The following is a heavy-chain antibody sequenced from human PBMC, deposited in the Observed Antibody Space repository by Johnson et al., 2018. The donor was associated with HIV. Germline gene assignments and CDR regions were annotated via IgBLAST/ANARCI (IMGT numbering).Heavy chain of an antibody. CDR1: GFTFTSYA. V-gene: IGHV3-30-3*01. J-gene: IGHJ3*02. CDR2: ISYDGSNK. D-gene: IGHD3-16*01. CDR3: AKGWGAFDI. Sequence: VQLVESGGGVVQPGRSLRLSCAASGFTFTSYAMHWVRQAPGKGLQWVAVISYDGSNKYSSDSVKGRFTISRDNSKNTLYLQMNSLRAEDTAVYYCAKGWGAFDIWGQGTMVTVSS.